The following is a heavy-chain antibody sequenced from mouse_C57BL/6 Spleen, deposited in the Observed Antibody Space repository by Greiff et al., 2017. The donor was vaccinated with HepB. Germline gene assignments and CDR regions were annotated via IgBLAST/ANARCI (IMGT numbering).Heavy chain of an antibody. CDR3: ARGGTTDYFDY. J-gene: IGHJ2*01. CDR2: IYPSDSET. Sequence: QVQLQQPGAELVRPGSSVKLSCKASGYTFTSYWMDWVKQRPGQGLEWIGNIYPSDSETHYNQQFKDKATLTVDKSSSTAYMQLSSLTSEDAAVYDCARGGTTDYFDYWGQGTTLTVAS. D-gene: IGHD1-1*01. V-gene: IGHV1-61*01. CDR1: GYTFTSYW.